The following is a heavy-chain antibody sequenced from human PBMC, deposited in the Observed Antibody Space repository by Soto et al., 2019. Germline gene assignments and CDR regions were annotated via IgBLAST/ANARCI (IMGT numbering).Heavy chain of an antibody. D-gene: IGHD3-9*01. CDR2: ISSTGSKT. J-gene: IGHJ4*02. CDR1: GFSMSNHA. V-gene: IGHV3-23*01. CDR3: AREPKPFMTGYYDL. Sequence: LRLSCVVSGFSMSNHALTWVRQAPGKGLEWVSSISSTGSKTYYADSIKGRFTISRDNSKNTVFLQMNSLRPDDMAFYFCAREPKPFMTGYYDLWGQGTLVTVSS.